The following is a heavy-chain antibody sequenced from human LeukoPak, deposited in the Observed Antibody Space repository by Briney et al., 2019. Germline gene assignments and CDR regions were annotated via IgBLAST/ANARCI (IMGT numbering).Heavy chain of an antibody. CDR1: GFTFSSYS. J-gene: IGHJ4*02. CDR3: ARGEIVGATKGIDY. Sequence: GGSLRLSCAASGFTFSSYSMNWVRQAPGKGLEWVSSISSSSSYIYYADSEKGRFTISRDNAKNSLYLQMNSLRAEGTAVYYCARGEIVGATKGIDYWGQGTLVTVSS. V-gene: IGHV3-21*01. CDR2: ISSSSSYI. D-gene: IGHD1-26*01.